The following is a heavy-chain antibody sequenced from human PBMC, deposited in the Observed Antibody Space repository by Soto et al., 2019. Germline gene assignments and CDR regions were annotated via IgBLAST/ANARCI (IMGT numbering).Heavy chain of an antibody. CDR3: ARDLSGHPSLYRFDP. CDR2: IYYTGDT. J-gene: IGHJ5*02. V-gene: IGHV4-59*01. Sequence: SETLSLTCTVSGDSISTYYWHWIRLPPGKGLEWIGYIYYTGDTNYNPSLKSRVTISLDTSKNQFSLKLSSVTAADTAVYYCARDLSGHPSLYRFDPWGQGTLVTVSS. D-gene: IGHD1-26*01. CDR1: GDSISTYY.